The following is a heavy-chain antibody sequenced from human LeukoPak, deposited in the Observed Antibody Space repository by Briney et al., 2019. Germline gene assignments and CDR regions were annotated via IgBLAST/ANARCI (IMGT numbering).Heavy chain of an antibody. J-gene: IGHJ5*02. Sequence: ASVKVSCKASGYTFTSYGISWVRQAPGQGLEWMGWISAYNGNTNYAQKLQGRVTMTTDTSTSTAYMELRSLRSDGTAVYYCAREVLGYCSSTSCYPRFDPWGQGTLVTVSS. CDR1: GYTFTSYG. V-gene: IGHV1-18*01. CDR3: AREVLGYCSSTSCYPRFDP. D-gene: IGHD2-2*01. CDR2: ISAYNGNT.